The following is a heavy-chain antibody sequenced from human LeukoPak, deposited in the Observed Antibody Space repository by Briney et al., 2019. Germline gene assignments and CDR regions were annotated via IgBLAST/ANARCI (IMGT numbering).Heavy chain of an antibody. CDR2: ISWNSGSI. CDR3: AKSSRPVLGGSFYMDV. CDR1: GFTFDDYA. V-gene: IGHV3-9*01. Sequence: PGGSLRLSCAASGFTFDDYAMHWVRQAPGKGLEWVSGISWNSGSIGYADSVKGRFTISRDNAKNSLYLQMNSLRAEDTALYYCAKSSRPVLGGSFYMDVWGKGTTVTVSS. D-gene: IGHD2-2*01. J-gene: IGHJ6*03.